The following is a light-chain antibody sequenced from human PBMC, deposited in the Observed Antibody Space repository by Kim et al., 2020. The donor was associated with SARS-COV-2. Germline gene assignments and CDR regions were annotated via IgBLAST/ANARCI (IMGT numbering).Light chain of an antibody. CDR3: QQYYSTPPS. V-gene: IGKV4-1*01. CDR2: WAS. J-gene: IGKJ2*03. CDR1: QTVVYNSNNKNY. Sequence: RDTLNCKSSQTVVYNSNNKNYLAWYQQKPEQAPKLLMYWASIRESGDSDRFSGSGSETDFTLTISSLQAEDVAVYYCQQYYSTPPSFGQGTKLEI.